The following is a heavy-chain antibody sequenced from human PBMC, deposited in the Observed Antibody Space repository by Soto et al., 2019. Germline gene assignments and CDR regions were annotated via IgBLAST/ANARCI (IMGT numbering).Heavy chain of an antibody. CDR3: AREGGCSSTRCYNGLDI. Sequence: EVQLVESGGGLVKPGGSLRLSCAASGFTFSSYSMNWVRQAPGKGLEWVSSISSGGSTIYYADPVKGRFTISRDNAKNSLYLQTNGLRAEDTAVYYCAREGGCSSTRCYNGLDIWGQGTMVTVSS. CDR2: ISSGGSTI. V-gene: IGHV3-21*01. D-gene: IGHD2-2*02. J-gene: IGHJ3*02. CDR1: GFTFSSYS.